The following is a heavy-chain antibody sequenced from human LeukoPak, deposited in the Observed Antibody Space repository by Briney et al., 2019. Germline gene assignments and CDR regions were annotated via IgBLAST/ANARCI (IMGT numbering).Heavy chain of an antibody. V-gene: IGHV3-7*01. CDR2: IKEDGSEK. D-gene: IGHD2-8*01. Sequence: GGSLRLSCAASRFTFGSSWMSWLRQAPGKGREWVANIKEDGSEKYYVDSVKGRFTISRDNAKNSLYLQMNSLRAEDTAVYYCARIVRGMVMPQNAFDIWGQGTMVTVSS. J-gene: IGHJ3*02. CDR3: ARIVRGMVMPQNAFDI. CDR1: RFTFGSSW.